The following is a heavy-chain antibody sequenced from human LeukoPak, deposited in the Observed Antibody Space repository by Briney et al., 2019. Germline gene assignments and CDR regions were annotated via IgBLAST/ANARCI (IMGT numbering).Heavy chain of an antibody. J-gene: IGHJ4*02. CDR2: ISSSGSYI. CDR3: ARGFGQLWFMAY. CDR1: GFTFSSYS. Sequence: PGGSLRLSCAASGFTFSSYSMNWVRQAPGKGLEWVSSISSSGSYIYYADSVKGRFTISRDNAKNSLYLQMNSLRAEDTAVYYCARGFGQLWFMAYWGQGTLVTVSS. D-gene: IGHD5-18*01. V-gene: IGHV3-21*01.